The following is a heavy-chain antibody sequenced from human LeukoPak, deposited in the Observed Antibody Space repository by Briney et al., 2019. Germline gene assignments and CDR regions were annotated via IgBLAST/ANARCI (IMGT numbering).Heavy chain of an antibody. V-gene: IGHV3-23*01. CDR1: GFTFSSYA. CDR2: ISGSGGST. Sequence: PGGSLRLSCAASGFTFSSYAMSWVRQAPGKGLEWVSAISGSGGSTYYADSVKGRFTISRDNSKNTLYLQMNSLRAEDTAVYYCAKDQMNWNYIRYYYYGMDVWGQGTTVTVSS. CDR3: AKDQMNWNYIRYYYYGMDV. J-gene: IGHJ6*02. D-gene: IGHD1-7*01.